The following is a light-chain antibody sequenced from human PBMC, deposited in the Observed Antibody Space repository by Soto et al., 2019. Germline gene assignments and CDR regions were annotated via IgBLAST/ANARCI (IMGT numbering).Light chain of an antibody. CDR2: EVS. V-gene: IGLV2-23*02. CDR1: SSDVGSYNL. Sequence: QSALTQPASVSGSPGQSITISCTGTSSDVGSYNLVSWYQQHPGKAPKVMIYEVSKRPSGVPNRFSGSKSGNTASLTISGLQAEDEADYYCCSYGGSYVFGPGTKVTVL. CDR3: CSYGGSYV. J-gene: IGLJ1*01.